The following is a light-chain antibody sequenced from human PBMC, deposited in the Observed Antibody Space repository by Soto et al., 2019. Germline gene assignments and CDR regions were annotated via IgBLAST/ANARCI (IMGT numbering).Light chain of an antibody. CDR1: QSVSSY. Sequence: EIVLTQSPATLSLSPGERPTLSCRASQSVSSYLAWYQQKPGQAPRLLIYDASNRATGIPARFSGSGSGTDFTLTISSLEPEDFAVYYCQQRSNWQGFTFGPGTKVDIK. CDR2: DAS. J-gene: IGKJ3*01. CDR3: QQRSNWQGFT. V-gene: IGKV3-11*01.